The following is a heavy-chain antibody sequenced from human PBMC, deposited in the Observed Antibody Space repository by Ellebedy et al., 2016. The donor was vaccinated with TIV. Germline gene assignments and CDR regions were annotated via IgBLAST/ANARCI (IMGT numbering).Heavy chain of an antibody. Sequence: GESLKISCQGSAYSFINYWIVWVRQMPGRGLEWMGIIDLSDSDTRYSPSFQGQVTISADRSVTTAYLHFNSLKPSDTAVYYCAKLAHRATPDDSWGQGTLVTVSS. J-gene: IGHJ4*02. D-gene: IGHD1-14*01. CDR2: IDLSDSDT. CDR3: AKLAHRATPDDS. V-gene: IGHV5-51*01. CDR1: AYSFINYW.